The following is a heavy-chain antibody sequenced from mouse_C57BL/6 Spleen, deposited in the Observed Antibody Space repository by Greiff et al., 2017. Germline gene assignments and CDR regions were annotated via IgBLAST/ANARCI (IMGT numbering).Heavy chain of an antibody. CDR2: FYPGSGSI. D-gene: IGHD4-1*01. CDR1: GYTFTEYT. V-gene: IGHV1-62-2*01. CDR3: ARHEDRTVYFDY. Sequence: QVQLKESGAELVKPGASVKLSCKASGYTFTEYTIHWVKQRSGQGLEWIGWFYPGSGSIKYNEKFKDKATLTADKSSSTVYMELSRLTSEDSAVYFWARHEDRTVYFDYWGQGTTLTVSS. J-gene: IGHJ2*01.